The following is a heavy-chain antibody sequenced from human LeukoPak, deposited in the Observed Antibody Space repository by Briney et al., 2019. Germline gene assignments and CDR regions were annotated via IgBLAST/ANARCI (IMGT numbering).Heavy chain of an antibody. V-gene: IGHV3-23*01. D-gene: IGHD6-19*01. Sequence: GGSLRLSCAASGFTFSSYAMSWVRQAPGKGLEWVSDINGSGGNTYYADSVKGRFTISRDSSKNTLYLQMNSLRAEDTAVYYCAKIAVAGPHTGETFDYWGQGTLVTVSS. J-gene: IGHJ4*02. CDR1: GFTFSSYA. CDR3: AKIAVAGPHTGETFDY. CDR2: INGSGGNT.